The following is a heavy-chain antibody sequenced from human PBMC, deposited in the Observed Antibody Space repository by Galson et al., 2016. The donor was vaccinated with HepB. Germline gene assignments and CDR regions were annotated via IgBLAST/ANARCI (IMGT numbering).Heavy chain of an antibody. CDR3: ARDRYDILTGYYHGMDV. CDR2: ISSSRSTI. J-gene: IGHJ6*02. CDR1: GFILSTQS. D-gene: IGHD3-9*01. Sequence: SLRLSCAASGFILSTQSKNWVRQAPGKGLEWVSYISSSRSTIYYADPVKGRFTTSRDNAQHSVHLQMNSLRAEDTAVYYCARDRYDILTGYYHGMDVWGQGTTVIVSS. V-gene: IGHV3-48*04.